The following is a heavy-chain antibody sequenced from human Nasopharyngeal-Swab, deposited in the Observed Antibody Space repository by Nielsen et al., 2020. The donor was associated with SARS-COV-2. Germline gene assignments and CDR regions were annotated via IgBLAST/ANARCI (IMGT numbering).Heavy chain of an antibody. Sequence: GESLKISCSASGFTFSSYTMHWVRQAPGKGLEHVSAISSNGGSTYYADSVKGRFTISRDNSKNTLNLQMSSLRAEDTAVYYCVKDRGAHSVVVVAASWGQGNLVTVSS. CDR3: VKDRGAHSVVVVAAS. CDR2: ISSNGGST. D-gene: IGHD2-15*01. J-gene: IGHJ4*02. CDR1: GFTFSSYT. V-gene: IGHV3-64D*06.